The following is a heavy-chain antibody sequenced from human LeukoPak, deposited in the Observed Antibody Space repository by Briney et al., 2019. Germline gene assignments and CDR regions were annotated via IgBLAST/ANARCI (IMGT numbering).Heavy chain of an antibody. CDR2: IYENGGTT. Sequence: GGSPRLSCAASGFTFSSYAMSWVRQAPEKGLEFVSGIYENGGTTYYADSVKGRFSISRDNSKNTLYLQMDSLRGEDTAVYYCAKDFRIGYSAHFDYWGQGALVTVSS. J-gene: IGHJ4*02. CDR1: GFTFSSYA. CDR3: AKDFRIGYSAHFDY. D-gene: IGHD2-21*01. V-gene: IGHV3-23*01.